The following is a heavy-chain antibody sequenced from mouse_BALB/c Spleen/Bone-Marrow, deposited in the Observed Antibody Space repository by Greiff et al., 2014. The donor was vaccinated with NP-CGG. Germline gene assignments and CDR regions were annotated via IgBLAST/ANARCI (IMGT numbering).Heavy chain of an antibody. CDR3: SKKPSNWGYY. V-gene: IGHV1-87*01. Sequence: QVQLQQPGAELARPGASVKLSCKTSGYTFTTYWMQWVKQRPGQGLEWIGAIYPGEGDTRYTQKFKGKATLTADKSSTTAYIKPSNRTSEGSAVYYCSKKPSNWGYYWGQGTTLTVSS. CDR2: IYPGEGDT. J-gene: IGHJ2*01. CDR1: GYTFTTYW.